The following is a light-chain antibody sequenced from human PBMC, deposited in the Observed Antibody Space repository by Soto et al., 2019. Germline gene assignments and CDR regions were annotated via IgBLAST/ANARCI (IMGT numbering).Light chain of an antibody. V-gene: IGKV3-11*01. Sequence: EIVLTQSPATLSSFPGDRVTLSCRASQYINTRLAWYQHRPGQAPRLLIDQTSIRAAGIPARFSASGSGTDFTLTISDVQPEDFALSYCHQRQSWPRTFGQGTKVDI. J-gene: IGKJ1*01. CDR1: QYINTR. CDR2: QTS. CDR3: HQRQSWPRT.